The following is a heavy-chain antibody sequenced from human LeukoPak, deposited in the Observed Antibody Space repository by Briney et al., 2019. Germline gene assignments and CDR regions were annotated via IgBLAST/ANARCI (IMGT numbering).Heavy chain of an antibody. D-gene: IGHD2-21*02. V-gene: IGHV4-38-2*02. J-gene: IGHJ4*02. CDR3: ARDSRPLAYCGGDCFYYFDY. CDR2: IYHSGST. Sequence: PSETLSLTCTVSGYSISSGYYWGWIRQPPGKGLEWIGSIYHSGSTYYNPSLKSRVTISVDTSKNQFSLKLSSVTAADTAVYYCARDSRPLAYCGGDCFYYFDYWGQGTLVTVSS. CDR1: GYSISSGYY.